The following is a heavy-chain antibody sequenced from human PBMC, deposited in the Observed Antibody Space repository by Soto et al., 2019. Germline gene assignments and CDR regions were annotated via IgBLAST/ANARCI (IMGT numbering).Heavy chain of an antibody. CDR2: IKQDGGEK. CDR1: GFTFSSYW. J-gene: IGHJ3*02. CDR3: ARGTGIQAAFDI. V-gene: IGHV3-7*03. Sequence: GGSLRLSCAASGFTFSSYWMSWVRQAPGKGLEWVANIKQDGGEKNYVDSVKGRFTIASDNAKNSVYLQMNSLRVEDTAVYYCARGTGIQAAFDIWGQGTMVTVSS.